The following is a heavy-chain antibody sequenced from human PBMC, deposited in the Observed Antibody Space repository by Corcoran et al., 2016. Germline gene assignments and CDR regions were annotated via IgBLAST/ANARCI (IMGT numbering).Heavy chain of an antibody. CDR2: INHSGST. J-gene: IGHJ4*02. CDR3: ARGRRDSSSSDFDY. Sequence: QVQLQQWGAGLLKPSETLSLTCAVYGGSFSGYYWSWIRQPPGKGLEWIGEINHSGSTNYNPSLKSRVTISVDTSKNQFSLKLGSVTAADTAVYYCARGRRDSSSSDFDYWGQGTLVTVSS. CDR1: GGSFSGYY. D-gene: IGHD6-6*01. V-gene: IGHV4-34*01.